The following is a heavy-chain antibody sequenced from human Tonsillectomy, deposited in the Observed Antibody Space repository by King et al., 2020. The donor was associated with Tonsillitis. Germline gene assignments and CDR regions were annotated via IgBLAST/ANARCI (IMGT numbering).Heavy chain of an antibody. J-gene: IGHJ4*02. CDR2: IYSGGSST. V-gene: IGHV3-23*03. D-gene: IGHD5-18*01. Sequence: VQLVESGGGLVQPGGSLRLSCAASGFTFSSYAMSWVRQAPGKGLEWVSVIYSGGSSTYYADSVKGRFTICRDNSKNTLYLQMNSLEAEDTAVYYCAKFKEYSSDRDPFLKQYYFDYWGQGTLVTVSS. CDR3: AKFKEYSSDRDPFLKQYYFDY. CDR1: GFTFSSYA.